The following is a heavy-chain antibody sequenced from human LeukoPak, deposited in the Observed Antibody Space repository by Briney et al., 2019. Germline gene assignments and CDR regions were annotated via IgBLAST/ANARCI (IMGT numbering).Heavy chain of an antibody. CDR1: GFTFRRDR. J-gene: IGHJ4*02. CDR3: VRRYYEYNVYDRHFDF. D-gene: IGHD5/OR15-5a*01. Sequence: GGSLELSCAASGFTFRRDRMHWVRQAPGKGGVLVSPINDDGSITTYADSVQGRFTISRDNAKSTVFLQMNSLRVEDTAVYFCVRRYYEYNVYDRHFDFWGQGILVTVSS. V-gene: IGHV3-74*03. CDR2: INDDGSIT.